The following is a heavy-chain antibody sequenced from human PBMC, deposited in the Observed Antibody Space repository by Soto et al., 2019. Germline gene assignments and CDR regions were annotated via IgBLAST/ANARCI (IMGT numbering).Heavy chain of an antibody. J-gene: IGHJ5*02. CDR2: IYYSGST. V-gene: IGHV4-31*03. CDR3: ARAQKRKTYYYDSSGYSNWFDP. D-gene: IGHD3-22*01. Sequence: SETLSLTCTVSGGSISSGGYYWSWIRQHPGKGLEWIGYIYYSGSTYYNPSLKSRVTISVDTSKNQFSLKLSSVTAADTAVYYCARAQKRKTYYYDSSGYSNWFDPWGQGTLVTVSS. CDR1: GGSISSGGYY.